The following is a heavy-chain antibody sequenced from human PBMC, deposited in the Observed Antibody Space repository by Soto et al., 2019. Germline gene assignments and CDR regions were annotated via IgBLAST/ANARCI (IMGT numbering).Heavy chain of an antibody. CDR1: GFTFSSYS. CDR2: ISSSSSTI. V-gene: IGHV3-48*02. CDR3: ARARLYDSSGYYY. D-gene: IGHD3-22*01. Sequence: GGSLRLSCAASGFTFSSYSMNWVRQAPGKGLEWVSYISSSSSTIYYADSVKGRFTISRDNAKNSLYLQMNSLRDEDTAVYYCARARLYDSSGYYYWAQGTLVTVSS. J-gene: IGHJ4*02.